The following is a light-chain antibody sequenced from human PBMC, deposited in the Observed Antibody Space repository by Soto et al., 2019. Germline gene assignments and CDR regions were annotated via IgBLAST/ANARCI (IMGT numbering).Light chain of an antibody. CDR2: EVS. J-gene: IGLJ2*01. CDR1: ISDVGTYDR. V-gene: IGLV2-18*02. Sequence: QSALTQPPSVSGSPGQSVAISCTGTISDVGTYDRVSWYQQPPGTVPKLIIYEVSDRPSGVPDRFSGSKSGNTASLTISGLQAEDEADYYCSSFTSDTTRVFGGGTKLTVL. CDR3: SSFTSDTTRV.